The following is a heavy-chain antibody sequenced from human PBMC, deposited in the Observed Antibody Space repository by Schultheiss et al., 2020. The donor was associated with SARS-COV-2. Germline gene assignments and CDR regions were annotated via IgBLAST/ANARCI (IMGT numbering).Heavy chain of an antibody. D-gene: IGHD5-12*01. CDR1: GFTFSSYD. CDR2: IGTAGDP. Sequence: GGSLRLSCAASGFTFSSYDMHWVRQATGKGLEWVSAIGTAGDPYYPGSVKGRFTISRDNSKNTLYLQMNSLRAEDTAVYYCARDRSGDIVATRSPPSEGFDYWGQGTLVTVSS. J-gene: IGHJ4*02. V-gene: IGHV3-13*05. CDR3: ARDRSGDIVATRSPPSEGFDY.